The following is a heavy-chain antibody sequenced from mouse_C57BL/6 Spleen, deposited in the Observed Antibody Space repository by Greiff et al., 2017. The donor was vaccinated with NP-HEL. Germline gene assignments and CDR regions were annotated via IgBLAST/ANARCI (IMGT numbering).Heavy chain of an antibody. CDR3: ARSGYYGSSYYFDD. CDR2: IYPGDGDT. V-gene: IGHV1-82*01. CDR1: GYAFSSSW. D-gene: IGHD1-1*01. Sequence: QVQLQESGPELVKPGASVKISCKASGYAFSSSWMNWVKQRPGQGLEWIGRIYPGDGDTNYNGKFKGKATLTADKSSSTAYMQLSSLTSEDSAVYFCARSGYYGSSYYFDDWGQGTTLTVSS. J-gene: IGHJ2*01.